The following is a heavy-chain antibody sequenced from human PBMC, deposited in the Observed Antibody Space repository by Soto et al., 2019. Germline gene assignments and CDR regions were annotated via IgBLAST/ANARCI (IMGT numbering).Heavy chain of an antibody. CDR2: IVVGSGNT. V-gene: IGHV1-58*01. D-gene: IGHD3-22*01. J-gene: IGHJ4*02. Sequence: SVKVSCKASGFTFTSSAVQWVRQARGQRLEWIGWIVVGSGNTNYAQKFQERVTITRDMSTSTAYMELSSLRSEDTAVYYCAAVNPAYYYDSSGRVLYYFDYWGQGTLVTVSS. CDR1: GFTFTSSA. CDR3: AAVNPAYYYDSSGRVLYYFDY.